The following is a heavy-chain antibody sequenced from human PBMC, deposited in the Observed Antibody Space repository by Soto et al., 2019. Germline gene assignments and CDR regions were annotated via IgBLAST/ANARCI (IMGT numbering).Heavy chain of an antibody. V-gene: IGHV4-34*01. Sequence: PSETLSLTCAVYGGSFSGYYWSWIRQPPGKGLEWIGEINHSGSTNYNPSFKSRVTISVDTSKNQFSLKLSSVTAADTAVYYCARGVEWFGEPGWFDPWGQGTLVTVSS. D-gene: IGHD3-10*01. J-gene: IGHJ5*02. CDR1: GGSFSGYY. CDR2: INHSGST. CDR3: ARGVEWFGEPGWFDP.